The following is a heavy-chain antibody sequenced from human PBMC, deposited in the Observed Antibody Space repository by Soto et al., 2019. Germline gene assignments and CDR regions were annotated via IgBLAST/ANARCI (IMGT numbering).Heavy chain of an antibody. CDR3: ARAYCGGDCYPRVDAFDI. J-gene: IGHJ3*02. D-gene: IGHD2-21*02. V-gene: IGHV4-30-2*01. Sequence: QLQLQESGSGLVKPSQTLSLTCAVSGGSISSGGYSWSWIRQPPGKGLEWIGYIYQSGSTYYNPCLKSRVTISVDRSKNQCSLKLSSVTAADTTVYYCARAYCGGDCYPRVDAFDIWGQGIMVTVSS. CDR2: IYQSGST. CDR1: GGSISSGGYS.